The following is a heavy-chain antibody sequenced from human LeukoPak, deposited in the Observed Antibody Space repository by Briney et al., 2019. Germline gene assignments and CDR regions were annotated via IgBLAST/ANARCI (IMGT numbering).Heavy chain of an antibody. CDR3: ARDRPAPWLPFDY. J-gene: IGHJ4*02. CDR2: IKQDGSEK. Sequence: GGSLRLSCAASGFAVSSNHMNWVRQAPGKGLEWVANIKQDGSEKYYVDSVKGRFTISRDNAKNSLYLQMNSLRAEDTAVYYCARDRPAPWLPFDYWGQGTLVTVSS. V-gene: IGHV3-7*01. D-gene: IGHD5-12*01. CDR1: GFAVSSNH.